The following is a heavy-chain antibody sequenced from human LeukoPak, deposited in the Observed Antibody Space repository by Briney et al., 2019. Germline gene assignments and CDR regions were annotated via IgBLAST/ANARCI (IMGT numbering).Heavy chain of an antibody. J-gene: IGHJ4*02. D-gene: IGHD2-15*01. Sequence: ASVKVSCKASGYTFTSYGISWVRQAPGQGLEWVGWISAYNGNTNYAQKLQGRVTMTTDTSTSTAYMELRSLRSDDTAVYYCARAAGYCSGGSCYPDYWGQGTLVTVSS. CDR1: GYTFTSYG. CDR2: ISAYNGNT. V-gene: IGHV1-18*01. CDR3: ARAAGYCSGGSCYPDY.